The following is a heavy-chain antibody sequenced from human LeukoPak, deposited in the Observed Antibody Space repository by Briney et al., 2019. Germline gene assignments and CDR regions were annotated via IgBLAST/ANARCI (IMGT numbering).Heavy chain of an antibody. CDR2: IKQDGSEK. CDR3: AREQRLETKIVELIRHYYFDY. V-gene: IGHV3-7*01. Sequence: GGSLRLSCAASGFIFSSYGMSWVRQAPGKGLEWVASIKQDGSEKYDVDSVKGRFTISGDNAKTSVYLQMNSLRAEATAVYYCAREQRLETKIVELIRHYYFDYWGQGTPVTVSS. CDR1: GFIFSSYG. J-gene: IGHJ4*02. D-gene: IGHD6-25*01.